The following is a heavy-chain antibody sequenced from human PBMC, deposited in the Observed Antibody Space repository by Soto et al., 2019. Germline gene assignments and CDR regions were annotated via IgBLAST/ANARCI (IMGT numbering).Heavy chain of an antibody. CDR2: IWYDGSNK. CDR1: GFTFSSYG. Sequence: QVQLVESGGGVVQPVRSLRLSCAASGFTFSSYGMHWVRQAPGKGLEWVAVIWYDGSNKYYADSVKGRFTISRDNSKNPLYLQMNSLRAEDTAVYYCARMGITMVRGVNYYYYYGMDVWGQGTTVTVSS. D-gene: IGHD3-10*01. CDR3: ARMGITMVRGVNYYYYYGMDV. V-gene: IGHV3-33*01. J-gene: IGHJ6*02.